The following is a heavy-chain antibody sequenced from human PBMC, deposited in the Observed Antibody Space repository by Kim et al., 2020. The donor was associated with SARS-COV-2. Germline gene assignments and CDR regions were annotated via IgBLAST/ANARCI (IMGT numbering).Heavy chain of an antibody. V-gene: IGHV4-34*01. Sequence: SETLSLTCAVYGGSFSGYYWSWIRQPPGKGLEWIGEINHSGSTNYNPSLKSRVTISVDTSKNQFSLKLSSVTAADTAVYYCASTRYCCSGGLPTPPRERAFDIWGKGQWSPSLQ. CDR1: GGSFSGYY. CDR3: ASTRYCCSGGLPTPPRERAFDI. CDR2: INHSGST. J-gene: IGHJ3*02. D-gene: IGHD2-15*01.